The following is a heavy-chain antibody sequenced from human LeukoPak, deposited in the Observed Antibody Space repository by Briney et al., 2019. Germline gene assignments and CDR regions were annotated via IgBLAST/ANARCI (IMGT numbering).Heavy chain of an antibody. V-gene: IGHV4-31*03. J-gene: IGHJ4*02. CDR1: GGSISSGGYY. D-gene: IGHD3-10*01. CDR3: ARVGEAMVRGVISYYFDY. Sequence: SQTLSLTCTVSGGSISSGGYYWSWLRQHPGQGLEWIGYIYYSGSTYYNPSLKSRVTISVDTSKNQFSLKLSSVTAADTAVYYCARVGEAMVRGVISYYFDYWGQGTLVTVSS. CDR2: IYYSGST.